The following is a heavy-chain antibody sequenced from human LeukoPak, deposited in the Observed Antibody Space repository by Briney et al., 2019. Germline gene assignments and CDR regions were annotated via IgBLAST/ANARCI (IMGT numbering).Heavy chain of an antibody. Sequence: ASVKVSCKASGYTFTDYFINWLRQAPGQGLEWMGWINTKNGDSRYAQTSTGQHVFSVDAFVSTAYLQITTLKTEDTAVYYCARQGSMVRGVTSNWFDPWGQGTLVTVSS. D-gene: IGHD3-10*01. J-gene: IGHJ5*02. CDR1: GYTFTDYF. CDR2: INTKNGDS. CDR3: ARQGSMVRGVTSNWFDP. V-gene: IGHV7-4-1*02.